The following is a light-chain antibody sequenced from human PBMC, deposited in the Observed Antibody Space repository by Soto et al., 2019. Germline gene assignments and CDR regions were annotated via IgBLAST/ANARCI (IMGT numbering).Light chain of an antibody. CDR1: SSDVGGYNY. V-gene: IGLV2-14*01. CDR3: SSYTSSSTHV. J-gene: IGLJ1*01. CDR2: DVS. Sequence: QAVLTPPASVSGSPVQSLAISCTGNSSDVGGYNYVSWYQQHPGKAPKLMIQDVSNRPSGVSDRFSGSKSGNTASLTISGLQAEDEADYYCSSYTSSSTHVFGTGTKVTVL.